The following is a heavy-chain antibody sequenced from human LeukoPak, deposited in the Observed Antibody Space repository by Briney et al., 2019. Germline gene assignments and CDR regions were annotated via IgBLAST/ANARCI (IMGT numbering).Heavy chain of an antibody. Sequence: SETLSLTCAVYGGSFSGYYWSWIRQPPGKGLEWIGEINHSGSTNYNPSLKSRVTIAVDTSKTHFSLKLSSVTAADTAVYYWERGVGGAVAPYKLVDYWGQGTLVTVSS. V-gene: IGHV4-34*01. CDR3: ERGVGGAVAPYKLVDY. D-gene: IGHD6-19*01. CDR2: INHSGST. CDR1: GGSFSGYY. J-gene: IGHJ4*02.